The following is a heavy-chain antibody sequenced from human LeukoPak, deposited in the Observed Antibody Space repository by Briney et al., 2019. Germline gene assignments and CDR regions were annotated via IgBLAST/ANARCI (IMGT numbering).Heavy chain of an antibody. CDR2: ISGSGGST. CDR3: AKAAVAGTFFGYYYYYGMDV. J-gene: IGHJ6*02. CDR1: GFTFSSYA. V-gene: IGHV3-23*01. D-gene: IGHD6-19*01. Sequence: PGGSLRLSCAASGFTFSSYAMSWVRQAPGKGLEWASAISGSGGSTYYADSVKGRFTISRDNSKNTLYLQMNSLRAEDTAVYYCAKAAVAGTFFGYYYYYGMDVWGQGTTVTVSS.